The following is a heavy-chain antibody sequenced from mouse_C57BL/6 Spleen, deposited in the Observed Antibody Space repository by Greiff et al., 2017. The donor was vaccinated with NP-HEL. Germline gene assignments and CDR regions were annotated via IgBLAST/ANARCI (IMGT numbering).Heavy chain of an antibody. CDR2: IYPGDGDT. V-gene: IGHV1-82*01. CDR1: GYAFSSSW. Sequence: VQLQQSGPELVKPGASVKISCKASGYAFSSSWMNWVKQRPGKGLEWIGRIYPGDGDTNYNGKFKGKATLTADKSSSTAYLQLSSLTSEDSAVYFWARSGFDYWGQETLVTVSA. J-gene: IGHJ3*01. CDR3: ARSGFDY.